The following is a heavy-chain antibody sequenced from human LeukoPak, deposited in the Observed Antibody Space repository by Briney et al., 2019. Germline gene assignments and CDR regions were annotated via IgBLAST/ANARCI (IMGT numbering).Heavy chain of an antibody. D-gene: IGHD3-16*02. V-gene: IGHV4-39*01. J-gene: IGHJ4*02. CDR2: IYYSGST. CDR3: ARPRVNYDYVWGSYRPEGYFDY. Sequence: PSETLSLTCTVSGGSISSSSYYWGWIRQPPGKGLEWIGSIYYSGSTYYNPSLKSRVTISVDTSKNQFSLKLSSVTAADTAVYYCARPRVNYDYVWGSYRPEGYFDYWGQGTLVTVSS. CDR1: GGSISSSSYY.